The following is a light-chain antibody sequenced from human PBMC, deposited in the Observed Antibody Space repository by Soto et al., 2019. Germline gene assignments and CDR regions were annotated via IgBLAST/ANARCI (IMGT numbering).Light chain of an antibody. Sequence: QSVLTQPPSVSGAPGQRVTISCTGSSSNIGAGYDVHWYQQLPGTAPKVLIYGNSNRPAGVPDRFSGSKSGTSASLAITGSGAGEGVDFYCQSYHSRRGGWVVSGGGTKLTVL. V-gene: IGLV1-40*01. J-gene: IGLJ3*02. CDR3: QSYHSRRGGWVV. CDR2: GNS. CDR1: SSNIGAGYD.